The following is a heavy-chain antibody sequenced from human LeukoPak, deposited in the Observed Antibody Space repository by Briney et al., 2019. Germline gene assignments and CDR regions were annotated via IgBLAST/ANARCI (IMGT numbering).Heavy chain of an antibody. J-gene: IGHJ5*02. D-gene: IGHD4-17*01. V-gene: IGHV1-18*01. CDR2: ISAYNGNT. CDR3: ARLNDYGDYWWFDP. CDR1: GYTFTSYG. Sequence: ASVKVSCKASGYTFTSYGFSWVRQAPGQGLEWMRWISAYNGNTNYAQKLQGRVTMTTDTSTSTAYMELRSLRSDDTAVYYCARLNDYGDYWWFDPWGQGTLVTVSS.